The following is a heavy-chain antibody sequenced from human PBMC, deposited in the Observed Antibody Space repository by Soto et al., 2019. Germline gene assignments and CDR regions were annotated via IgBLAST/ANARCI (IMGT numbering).Heavy chain of an antibody. CDR1: GFTFSDSY. CDR2: ISSSDSII. CDR3: ARDLGYYDSSGYFVY. V-gene: IGHV3-11*01. Sequence: QVQLVESGVGLVKPGGSLRLSGAASGFTFSDSYMSWIREAPGKGLEWVSYISSSDSIIYYSDSVKGRFIISRDNAKNSLYLQMNSLRAEDTAVYYCARDLGYYDSSGYFVYWGQGTLVTVSS. D-gene: IGHD3-22*01. J-gene: IGHJ4*02.